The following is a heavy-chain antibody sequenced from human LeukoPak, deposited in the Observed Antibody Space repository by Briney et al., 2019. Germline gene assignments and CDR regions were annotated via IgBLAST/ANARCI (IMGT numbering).Heavy chain of an antibody. CDR2: IKQDGSEK. CDR3: ATLDTAMVTNFGY. D-gene: IGHD5-18*01. V-gene: IGHV3-7*01. J-gene: IGHJ4*02. CDR1: GFTLTRDW. Sequence: GGSLRLSCAASGFTLTRDWMSWVRQAPGKGLEWVAMIKQDGSEKHYVDSVKGRFTISSDNTKNSLYLQMNSLRAEDTALYYCATLDTAMVTNFGYWGQGTLVTVSS.